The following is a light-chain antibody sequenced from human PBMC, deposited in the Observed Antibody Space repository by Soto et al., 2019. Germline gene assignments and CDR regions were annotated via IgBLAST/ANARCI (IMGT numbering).Light chain of an antibody. CDR3: QQYDSYPLT. Sequence: DIQMTQFPSTRSTSVGDRFTITCRASQSISSWLAWYQQKPGKAPNLLIYKASSVESGVPSRFSGSGYGTEFTLTVSSLQPDDFATYYCQQYDSYPLTFGGGTKVEIK. V-gene: IGKV1-5*03. CDR2: KAS. CDR1: QSISSW. J-gene: IGKJ4*01.